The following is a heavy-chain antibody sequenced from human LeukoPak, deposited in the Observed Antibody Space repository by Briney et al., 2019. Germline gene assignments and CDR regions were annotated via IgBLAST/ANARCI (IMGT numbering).Heavy chain of an antibody. V-gene: IGHV4-34*01. CDR1: GGSFSGYY. D-gene: IGHD6-6*01. CDR2: INHSGST. J-gene: IGHJ4*02. Sequence: SETLSLTCAVYGGSFSGYYWSWIRQPPGKGLEWIGEINHSGSTNYNPSLKSRVTISVDTSKNQFSLKLSSVTAADTAVYYCARAGPRYSSSFGGFDYWGQGTLVTVSS. CDR3: ARAGPRYSSSFGGFDY.